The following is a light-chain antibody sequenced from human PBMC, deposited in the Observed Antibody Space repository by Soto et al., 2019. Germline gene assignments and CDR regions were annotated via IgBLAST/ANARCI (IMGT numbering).Light chain of an antibody. J-gene: IGKJ5*01. V-gene: IGKV1-5*03. CDR2: ETS. Sequence: DLQMTQSPSTLSASVGDRVTITCRASQSLNNWLAWYQQKPGKAPKLLIFETSGLKSDVPSRFSGSGSGTEFTLTISSLQPDDSATYYCQQYNTYSPVTFGQGTRLEIK. CDR3: QQYNTYSPVT. CDR1: QSLNNW.